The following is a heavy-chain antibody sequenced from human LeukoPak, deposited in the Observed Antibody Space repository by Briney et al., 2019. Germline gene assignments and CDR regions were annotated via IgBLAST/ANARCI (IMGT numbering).Heavy chain of an antibody. CDR2: IYYSGST. D-gene: IGHD6-13*01. Sequence: SETLSLTCTVSGGSISNYHWSWLRQPPGKGLEWIGYIYYSGSTNYNPSLKSRVTISVDTSKNQFSLKLSSVTAADTAVYYCARVYYSSSYDYWYFDLWGRGTLVTVSS. V-gene: IGHV4-59*01. CDR3: ARVYYSSSYDYWYFDL. J-gene: IGHJ2*01. CDR1: GGSISNYH.